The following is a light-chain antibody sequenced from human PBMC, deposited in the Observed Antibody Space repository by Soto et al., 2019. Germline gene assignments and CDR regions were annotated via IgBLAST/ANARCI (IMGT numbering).Light chain of an antibody. Sequence: LTQPASVSGSPGQSITISCTGTSSDVGSYNLVSWFQQLPGKVPKLIIYEGTKRPSGVSDRFSGSKSGYTASLTISGLQAEDAADYYCFSYAGNSVYVFGTGTKGHRP. V-gene: IGLV2-23*01. CDR1: SSDVGSYNL. CDR2: EGT. J-gene: IGLJ1*01. CDR3: FSYAGNSVYV.